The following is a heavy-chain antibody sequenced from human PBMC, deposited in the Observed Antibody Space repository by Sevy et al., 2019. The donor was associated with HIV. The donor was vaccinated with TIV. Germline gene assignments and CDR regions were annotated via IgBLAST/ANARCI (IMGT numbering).Heavy chain of an antibody. CDR3: ARYYYDSSGYYSGTKGYYYYMDV. D-gene: IGHD3-22*01. CDR2: IYHSEST. CDR1: GGSISSGGYS. J-gene: IGHJ6*03. Sequence: SETLSLTCAVSGGSISSGGYSWSWIRQPPGKGLEWIGYIYHSESTEYNPSLKSRVTISVDRSKNQFSLKLSSVTAADTAVYYGARYYYDSSGYYSGTKGYYYYMDVWGKGTTVTVSS. V-gene: IGHV4-30-2*01.